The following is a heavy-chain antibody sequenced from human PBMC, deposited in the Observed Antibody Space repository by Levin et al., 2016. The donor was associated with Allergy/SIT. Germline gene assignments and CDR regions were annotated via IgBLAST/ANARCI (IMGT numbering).Heavy chain of an antibody. V-gene: IGHV1-69*10. CDR1: GGTFAPYV. CDR3: ARGVEMGTMMTYLDI. CDR2: VIPTYGMP. J-gene: IGHJ3*02. Sequence: SVKVSCKVSGGTFAPYVITWVRQAPGEGLEWMGGVIPTYGMPNFAQKFRGRLTINADTSTSTAYMELSSLLSEDTAIYYCARGVEMGTMMTYLDIWGQGTLVTVSS. D-gene: IGHD5-24*01.